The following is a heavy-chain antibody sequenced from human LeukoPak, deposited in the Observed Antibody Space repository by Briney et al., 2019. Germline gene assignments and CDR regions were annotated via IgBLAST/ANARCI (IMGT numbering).Heavy chain of an antibody. Sequence: RVAIINPDGSEKYYLESLKGRITISRDNAENSVHLQMNSLKAEDTAIYYCARDRAYSAFDYWGQGTLVTVSS. J-gene: IGHJ4*02. V-gene: IGHV3-7*03. CDR2: INPDGSEK. CDR3: ARDRAYSAFDY. D-gene: IGHD1-26*01.